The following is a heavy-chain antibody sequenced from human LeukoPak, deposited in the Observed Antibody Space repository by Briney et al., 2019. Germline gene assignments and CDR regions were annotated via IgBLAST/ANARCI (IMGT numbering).Heavy chain of an antibody. V-gene: IGHV1-2*02. Sequence: ASVKVSCKASGYTFTGYYMHWVRQAPGQGLEWMGWINPNSGGTNYAQKFQGRVTMTRDTSISTAYMELSRLRSDDAAVYYCARGGKRWLQPDSGGYFDYWGQGTLVTVSS. CDR2: INPNSGGT. CDR3: ARGGKRWLQPDSGGYFDY. D-gene: IGHD5-24*01. J-gene: IGHJ4*02. CDR1: GYTFTGYY.